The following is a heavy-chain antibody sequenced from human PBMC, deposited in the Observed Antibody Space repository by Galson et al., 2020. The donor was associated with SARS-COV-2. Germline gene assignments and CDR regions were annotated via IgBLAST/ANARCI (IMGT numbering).Heavy chain of an antibody. V-gene: IGHV4-59*01. CDR1: GGSISSYY. J-gene: IGHJ6*02. Sequence: SETLSLTCTVSGGSISSYYWSWIRQPPGKGLEWIGYFYYSGSTNYNPSLKSRVTISVDTSKNQFSLKLSSVTAADTAVYYCARGIMITYHYYYGMDVWGQGTTVTVSS. CDR2: FYYSGST. D-gene: IGHD3-16*01. CDR3: ARGIMITYHYYYGMDV.